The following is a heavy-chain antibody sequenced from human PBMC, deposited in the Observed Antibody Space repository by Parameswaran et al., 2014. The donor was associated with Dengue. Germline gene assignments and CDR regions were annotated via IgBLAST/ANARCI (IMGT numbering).Heavy chain of an antibody. CDR2: IYYSGST. J-gene: IGHJ5*02. V-gene: IGHV4-59*01. CDR3: ARTTSFCWFDP. D-gene: IGHD4-11*01. Sequence: WIRQPPGKGLEWIGYIYYSGSTNYNPSLKSRVTISVDTSKNQFSLKLSSVTAADTAVYYCARTTSFCWFDPWGQGTLVTVSS.